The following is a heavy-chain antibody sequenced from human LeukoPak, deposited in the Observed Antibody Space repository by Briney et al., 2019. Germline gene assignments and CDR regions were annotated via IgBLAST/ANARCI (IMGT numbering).Heavy chain of an antibody. V-gene: IGHV3-48*02. CDR3: ARSGVSWYNYYYYYMDV. D-gene: IGHD6-13*01. Sequence: GGSLRLSCAASGSTFSSYSMNWVRQAPGKGLEWVSYISSSSSTIYYADSVKGRFTISRDNAKNSLYLQMNSLRDEDTAVYYCARSGVSWYNYYYYYMDVWGKGTTVTVSS. CDR1: GSTFSSYS. J-gene: IGHJ6*03. CDR2: ISSSSSTI.